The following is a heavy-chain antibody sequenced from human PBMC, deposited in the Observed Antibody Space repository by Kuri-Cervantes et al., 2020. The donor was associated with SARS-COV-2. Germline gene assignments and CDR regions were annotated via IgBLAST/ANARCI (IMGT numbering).Heavy chain of an antibody. Sequence: SCTVSGGSFINIDHYWTWIRQPPGKGLEWIGHIYYSGGTFYNPSLQSRILMSIDTSKNQFSLKLSSVSAADTAVYYCARVENFRGTNKYYPFFHYWGQGTPVTVSS. CDR3: ARVENFRGTNKYYPFFHY. V-gene: IGHV4-30-4*01. D-gene: IGHD3-16*01. CDR2: IYYSGGT. CDR1: GGSFINIDHY. J-gene: IGHJ4*02.